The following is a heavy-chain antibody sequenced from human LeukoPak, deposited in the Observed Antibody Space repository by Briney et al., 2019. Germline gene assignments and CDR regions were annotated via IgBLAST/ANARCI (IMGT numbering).Heavy chain of an antibody. CDR1: GFTFRGSW. D-gene: IGHD5-12*01. J-gene: IGHJ4*02. CDR3: AVARGY. Sequence: GGSLRLSCAASGFTFRGSWMGWVRQAPGKGLEWLANINQDGSDIYYVDSVKGRFTISRDNAKSSLYLQMNSLRDEDTAVYYCAVARGYWGQGTLVTVSS. V-gene: IGHV3-7*02. CDR2: INQDGSDI.